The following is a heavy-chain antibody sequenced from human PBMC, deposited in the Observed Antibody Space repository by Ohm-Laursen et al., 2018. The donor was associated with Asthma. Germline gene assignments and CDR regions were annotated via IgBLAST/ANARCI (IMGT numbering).Heavy chain of an antibody. V-gene: IGHV3-30*18. J-gene: IGHJ4*02. CDR1: GFTFSSYG. CDR2: ISYVGSNK. D-gene: IGHD3-10*01. CDR3: AKVGYYGSGSYYSFDY. Sequence: SLRLSCAASGFTFSSYGMHWVRQAPGKGLEWVAVISYVGSNKYYADSVKGRFTISRDNSKDTLYLQMNSLRAEDTAVYYCAKVGYYGSGSYYSFDYWGQGTLVTVSS.